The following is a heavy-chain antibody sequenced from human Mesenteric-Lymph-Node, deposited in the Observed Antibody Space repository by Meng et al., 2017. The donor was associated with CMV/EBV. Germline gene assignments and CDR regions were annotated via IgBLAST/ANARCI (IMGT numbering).Heavy chain of an antibody. CDR1: GVSLSTSGVG. D-gene: IGHD1-26*01. V-gene: IGHV2-5*02. Sequence: LPCSFSGVSLSTSGVGVGWIRQPPGKALEWLALIYWDDDKRDSPSLKSRHTITKDTSKNQVVLTMTNMDPVDTATYYCAHQNSGLDYWGQGTLVTVSS. CDR3: AHQNSGLDY. CDR2: IYWDDDK. J-gene: IGHJ4*02.